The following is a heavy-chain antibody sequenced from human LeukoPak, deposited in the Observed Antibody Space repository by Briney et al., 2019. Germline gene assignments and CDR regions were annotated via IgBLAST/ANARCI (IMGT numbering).Heavy chain of an antibody. Sequence: ASVKVSCTTSGYTFTSYGINWVRQAPGQGLEWMGWISTSSGNTKYAQNIQGRVTLTTDTTTRTAYMELRSLRSDDTAVYYCARGTVSGMDYYYMDVWGKGITVTVSS. CDR1: GYTFTSYG. CDR2: ISTSSGNT. D-gene: IGHD4-11*01. V-gene: IGHV1-18*01. CDR3: ARGTVSGMDYYYMDV. J-gene: IGHJ6*03.